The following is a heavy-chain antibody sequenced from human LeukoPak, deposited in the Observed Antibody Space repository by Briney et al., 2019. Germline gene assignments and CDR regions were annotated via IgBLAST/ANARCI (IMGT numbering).Heavy chain of an antibody. J-gene: IGHJ5*02. CDR1: GGTFSSYA. CDR3: ARDGYYDYVWGSYRTKWFDP. D-gene: IGHD3-16*02. V-gene: IGHV1-69*05. Sequence: ASVKVSCKASGGTFSSYAISWVRQAPGQGLEWMGGIIPIFGTANYAQKFQGRVTITTDESTSTAYMELSSLRSEDTAVSYCARDGYYDYVWGSYRTKWFDPWGQGTLVTVSS. CDR2: IIPIFGTA.